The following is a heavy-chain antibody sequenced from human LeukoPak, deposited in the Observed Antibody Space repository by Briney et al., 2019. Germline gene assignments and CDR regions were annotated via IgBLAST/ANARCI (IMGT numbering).Heavy chain of an antibody. Sequence: GSSVKVSCMASGGTFSTYAVSWVRQAPGQGLEWMGRIIPMSGTANYAQRFQGRVTITTDESTSTAYMELSSLRSEDTAVYYCAGGYDFWSGYYGLGYYYYYMDVWGKGTTVTVSS. CDR2: IIPMSGTA. CDR3: AGGYDFWSGYYGLGYYYYYMDV. CDR1: GGTFSTYA. D-gene: IGHD3-3*01. V-gene: IGHV1-69*05. J-gene: IGHJ6*03.